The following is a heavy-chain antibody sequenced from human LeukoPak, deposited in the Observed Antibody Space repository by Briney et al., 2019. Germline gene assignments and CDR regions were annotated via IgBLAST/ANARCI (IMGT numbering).Heavy chain of an antibody. CDR2: INSDGSST. D-gene: IGHD2-2*01. V-gene: IGHV3-74*01. Sequence: GGSLRLSCAASGFTFSSYWMHWVRQAPGKGLVWVSRINSDGSSTSYADSVKGRFTISRDNAKNTLYLQMNSLRAEDTAVYYCARARYCSSTSCYHFDYWGQGTPVTVSS. CDR1: GFTFSSYW. J-gene: IGHJ4*02. CDR3: ARARYCSSTSCYHFDY.